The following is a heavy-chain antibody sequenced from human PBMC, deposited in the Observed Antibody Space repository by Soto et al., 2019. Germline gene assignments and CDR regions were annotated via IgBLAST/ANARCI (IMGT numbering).Heavy chain of an antibody. D-gene: IGHD3-10*01. CDR2: ISSSSSTI. V-gene: IGHV3-48*01. CDR1: GFTFSSYS. Sequence: GSLRLSCAASGFTFSSYSMNWVRQAPGKGLEWVSYISSSSSTIYYADSVKGRFTISRDNAKNSLYLQMNSLRAEDTAVYYCARGSTMVRGVILDAFDIWGQGTMVSVSS. J-gene: IGHJ3*02. CDR3: ARGSTMVRGVILDAFDI.